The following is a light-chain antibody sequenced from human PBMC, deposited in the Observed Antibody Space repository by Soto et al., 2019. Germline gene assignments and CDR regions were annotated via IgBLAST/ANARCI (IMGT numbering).Light chain of an antibody. J-gene: IGKJ2*01. CDR1: QSVLHSSNNKNY. Sequence: DIVMTQSPDSLAVSLGERATINCKSSQSVLHSSNNKNYLAWYQQKPGQPPKLLISWASTRDSGVRDRFSGSGSGTDFTLTISSLQAEDVAVYYCQQYYSTPPTFGQGTKLEIK. CDR2: WAS. CDR3: QQYYSTPPT. V-gene: IGKV4-1*01.